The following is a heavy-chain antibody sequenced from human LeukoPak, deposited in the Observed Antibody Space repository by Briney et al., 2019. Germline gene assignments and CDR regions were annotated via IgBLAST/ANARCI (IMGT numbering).Heavy chain of an antibody. CDR2: IIPNSGGT. CDR3: STEDKYCTTSTCGDS. D-gene: IGHD2/OR15-2a*01. Sequence: ASVEVACRTSGYTFSDYYLHWVRQAPGQGLEWMGYIIPNSGGTTYAQKFQGRVTMTRDTSISAAYLDLSGLRSDDTAVYYCSTEDKYCTTSTCGDSWGQGTLVTVSS. J-gene: IGHJ4*02. V-gene: IGHV1-2*02. CDR1: GYTFSDYY.